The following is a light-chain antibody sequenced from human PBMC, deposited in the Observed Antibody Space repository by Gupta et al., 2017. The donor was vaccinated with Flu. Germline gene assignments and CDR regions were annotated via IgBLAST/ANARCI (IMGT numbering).Light chain of an antibody. V-gene: IGKV3-20*01. J-gene: IGKJ2*01. Sequence: VLQLSPGSLSLSPGEGATLSCSASQTVAASFVAGYQQHPGQHPRLLIYGASTRAPGIPDRCRGSGSCTDYTPIITRIQPEDDAVDYCYQYGSANPYTFGQGTKLEIK. CDR1: QTVAASF. CDR3: YQYGSANPYT. CDR2: GAS.